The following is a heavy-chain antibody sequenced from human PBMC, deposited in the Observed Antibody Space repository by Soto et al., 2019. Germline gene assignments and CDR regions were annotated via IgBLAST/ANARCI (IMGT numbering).Heavy chain of an antibody. CDR3: ARDTYTIFGVVINGRFDY. D-gene: IGHD3-3*01. CDR2: IWYDGSNK. J-gene: IGHJ4*02. CDR1: GFTFSSYG. Sequence: QVQLVESGGGVVQPGRSLRLSCAASGFTFSSYGMHWVRQAPGKGLEWVAVIWYDGSNKYYADSVKGRFTICRDNSKNTLYLQMNSLRAEDTAVYYWARDTYTIFGVVINGRFDYWGQGTLVTVSS. V-gene: IGHV3-33*01.